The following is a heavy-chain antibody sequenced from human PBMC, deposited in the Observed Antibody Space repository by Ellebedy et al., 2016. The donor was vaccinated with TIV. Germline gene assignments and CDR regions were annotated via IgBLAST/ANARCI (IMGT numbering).Heavy chain of an antibody. CDR2: IKQDGSEK. J-gene: IGHJ4*02. D-gene: IGHD2-2*01. CDR3: ARGDQLPDDY. CDR1: GFTFSIYW. V-gene: IGHV3-7*01. Sequence: GESLKISCAASGFTFSIYWMSWVRQAPGKGLECVANIKQDGSEKSYVDSVKGRFTISRDNAKNTLYLQMNSLRAEDTAVYYCARGDQLPDDYWGQGTLVTVSS.